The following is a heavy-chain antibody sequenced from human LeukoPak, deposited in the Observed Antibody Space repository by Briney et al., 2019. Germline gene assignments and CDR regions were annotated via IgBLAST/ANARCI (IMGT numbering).Heavy chain of an antibody. Sequence: SETLSLTCTVSGGSISSYYWSWIRQPPGKGLEWIGYIYYSGSTNYNPSLKSRVTISVDTSKNQFSLKLSSVTVADTAVYYCARTRVGATLDYWGQGTLVTVSS. J-gene: IGHJ4*02. CDR2: IYYSGST. CDR1: GGSISSYY. CDR3: ARTRVGATLDY. D-gene: IGHD1-26*01. V-gene: IGHV4-59*01.